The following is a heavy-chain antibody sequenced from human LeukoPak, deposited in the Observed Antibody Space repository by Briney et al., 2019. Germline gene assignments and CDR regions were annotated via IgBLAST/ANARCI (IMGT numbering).Heavy chain of an antibody. CDR1: GFTFSSYG. D-gene: IGHD3-3*01. CDR3: ARDSLMNYDSWSGYTN. V-gene: IGHV3-33*01. Sequence: PGRSLRLSCAASGFTFSSYGMHWVRQAPGKGLEWVAVIWYDGSNKYYADSVKGRFTISRDNSKNTLYLQMNSLRAEDTAVYYCARDSLMNYDSWSGYTNWGQGTLVTVSS. J-gene: IGHJ4*02. CDR2: IWYDGSNK.